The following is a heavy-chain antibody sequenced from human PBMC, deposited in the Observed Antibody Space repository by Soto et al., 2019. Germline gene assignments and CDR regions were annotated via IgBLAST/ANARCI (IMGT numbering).Heavy chain of an antibody. D-gene: IGHD3-22*01. J-gene: IGHJ4*02. CDR3: ARDSDDSSGYSFDY. Sequence: GGSLRLSCAASGFTFSSYWMSWVRQAPGKGLGWVANIKQDGSEKYYVDSVKGRFTISRDNAKNSLYLQMNSLRAEDTAVYYCARDSDDSSGYSFDYWGQGTLVTVSS. CDR2: IKQDGSEK. V-gene: IGHV3-7*03. CDR1: GFTFSSYW.